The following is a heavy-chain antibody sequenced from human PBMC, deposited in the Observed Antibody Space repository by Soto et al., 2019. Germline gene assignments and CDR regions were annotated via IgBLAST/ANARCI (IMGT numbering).Heavy chain of an antibody. CDR1: GFTFSGST. D-gene: IGHD2-15*01. Sequence: EVQLVQSGGGLVQPGGSLKLSCAASGFTFSGSTVHWVRQASGGGLQWVGRIRSKANDYATTYIASVKGRFTISRDDSRNTAYLQMSDLKTEDTAVYYCTGGYCTGGTCYSGYFQPGGQGALVTFFS. J-gene: IGHJ1*01. V-gene: IGHV3-73*02. CDR3: TGGYCTGGTCYSGYFQP. CDR2: IRSKANDYAT.